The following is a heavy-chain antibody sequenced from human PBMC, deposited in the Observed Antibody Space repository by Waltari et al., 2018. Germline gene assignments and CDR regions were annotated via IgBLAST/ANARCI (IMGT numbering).Heavy chain of an antibody. CDR2: ISSTSGSM. D-gene: IGHD3-16*01. V-gene: IGHV3-48*01. CDR3: ASGQDGTSFVLSF. J-gene: IGHJ6*02. Sequence: EVQLVESGGDLIQPGGSLSLSCAVSGLTFSISSMNWVRQVPGKGLEWVSYISSTSGSMYYADSVKGRFTISRDNTRKSVYLQMNSLRVEDSAVYYCASGQDGTSFVLSFWGQGTKVTVSS. CDR1: GLTFSISS.